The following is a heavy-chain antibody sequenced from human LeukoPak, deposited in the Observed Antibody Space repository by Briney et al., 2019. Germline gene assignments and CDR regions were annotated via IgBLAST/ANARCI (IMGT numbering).Heavy chain of an antibody. CDR2: INHSGST. Sequence: SETLSLTCAVYGGSFSGYYWSWIRQPPGKGLEWIGEINHSGSTNYNPSLKSRVTISVDTSKNQFSLKLSSVTAADTAVYYCARAQKASYYYDRSGYDAFDIWGQGTMVTVSS. CDR1: GGSFSGYY. J-gene: IGHJ3*02. V-gene: IGHV4-34*01. D-gene: IGHD3-22*01. CDR3: ARAQKASYYYDRSGYDAFDI.